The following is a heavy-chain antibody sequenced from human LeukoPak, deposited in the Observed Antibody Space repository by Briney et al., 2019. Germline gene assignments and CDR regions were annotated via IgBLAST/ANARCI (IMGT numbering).Heavy chain of an antibody. CDR1: GYTFTSYD. D-gene: IGHD1-26*01. CDR3: ARGSSGSYYRNWFDP. J-gene: IGHJ5*02. CDR2: MNPNSGNT. V-gene: IGHV1-8*01. Sequence: ASVKVSCKASGYTFTSYDINWVRQATGQGLEWMGWMNPNSGNTGYAQKFQGRVTMTRNTSISTAYMELSSLRSEDTAVYYCARGSSGSYYRNWFDPWGQGTLVTVSS.